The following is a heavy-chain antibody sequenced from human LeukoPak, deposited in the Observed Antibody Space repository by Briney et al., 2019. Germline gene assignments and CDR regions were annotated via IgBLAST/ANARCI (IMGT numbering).Heavy chain of an antibody. V-gene: IGHV4-34*01. D-gene: IGHD6-13*01. CDR1: GGSFSGYY. CDR2: INHSGST. J-gene: IGHJ4*02. Sequence: PSETLSLTCAVYGGSFSGYYWSWIRQPPGKGLEWIGEINHSGSTNYNSSLKSRVTISIDTSKNQFSLKLSSVTAADTAVYYCALTAAGTLFDYWGQGTLVTVSS. CDR3: ALTAAGTLFDY.